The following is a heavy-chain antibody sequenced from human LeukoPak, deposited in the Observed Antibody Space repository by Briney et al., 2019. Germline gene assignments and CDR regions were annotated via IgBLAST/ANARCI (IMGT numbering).Heavy chain of an antibody. CDR3: ARSSAYCGGDCSRFDP. V-gene: IGHV4-59*01. J-gene: IGHJ5*02. CDR2: IYYSGST. CDR1: GGSISSYY. Sequence: SETLSLTCTVSGGSISSYYWSWIRQPPGKGLEWIGYIYYSGSTNYNPSLKSRVTISVDTSKNQFSLKLSSVTAADTAVYYCARSSAYCGGDCSRFDPWGQGTLVTVSS. D-gene: IGHD2-21*02.